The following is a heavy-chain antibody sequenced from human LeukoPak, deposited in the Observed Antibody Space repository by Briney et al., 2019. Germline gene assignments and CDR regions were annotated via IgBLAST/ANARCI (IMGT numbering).Heavy chain of an antibody. J-gene: IGHJ4*02. Sequence: PGGSLRLSCAASGFTFSSYWMSWVRQAPGKGLEWVANIKQDGSEKYYVDSVKGRFTISRDNAKNSLYLQMNSLRAEDTAVYYCARDGGYGDYDPYYFDYWGQGTLATVSS. V-gene: IGHV3-7*03. CDR2: IKQDGSEK. CDR3: ARDGGYGDYDPYYFDY. CDR1: GFTFSSYW. D-gene: IGHD4-17*01.